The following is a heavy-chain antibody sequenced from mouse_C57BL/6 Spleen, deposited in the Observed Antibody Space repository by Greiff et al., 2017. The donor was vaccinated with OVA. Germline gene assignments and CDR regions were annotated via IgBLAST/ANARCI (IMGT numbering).Heavy chain of an antibody. Sequence: VQLQQSGAELVRPGASVKLSCTASGFNIKDDYMHWVKQRPEQGLEWIGWIDPENGDTDYASKFQGKATITADTSSNTAYLQLSSLTSEDTAVYYCTTSNGAYWGQGTLVTVSA. CDR2: IDPENGDT. J-gene: IGHJ3*01. CDR1: GFNIKDDY. V-gene: IGHV14-4*01. CDR3: TTSNGAY.